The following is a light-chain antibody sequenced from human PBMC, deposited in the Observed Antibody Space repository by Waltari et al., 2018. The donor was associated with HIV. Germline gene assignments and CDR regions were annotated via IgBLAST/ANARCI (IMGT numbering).Light chain of an antibody. J-gene: IGLJ2*01. CDR3: CSYANTYVV. V-gene: IGLV2-11*01. CDR1: SSDVGGDSL. Sequence: QSALTQPRSVSGSPGQSMTLSCNGTSSDVGGDSLVSWYQQHPGKAPKLLIYDVTKRPSGVPDRFSGSKSGNTASLTISGLQVEDEADYFCCSYANTYVVFGGGTELTVL. CDR2: DVT.